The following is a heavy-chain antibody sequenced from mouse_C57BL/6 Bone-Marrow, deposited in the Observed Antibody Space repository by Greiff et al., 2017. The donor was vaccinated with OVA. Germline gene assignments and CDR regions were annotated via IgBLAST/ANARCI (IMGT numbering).Heavy chain of an antibody. CDR1: GYTFTDYE. V-gene: IGHV1-15*01. CDR3: TRGYSNYCAMDY. J-gene: IGHJ4*01. D-gene: IGHD2-5*01. Sequence: QVQLQQSGAELVRPGASVTLSCKASGYTFTDYEMHWVKQTPVHGLEWIGAIDPETGGTAYNQKFKGKALLTADKSSSTAYMELSSLTSEDSAVYYYTRGYSNYCAMDYWGQGTSVTGSS. CDR2: IDPETGGT.